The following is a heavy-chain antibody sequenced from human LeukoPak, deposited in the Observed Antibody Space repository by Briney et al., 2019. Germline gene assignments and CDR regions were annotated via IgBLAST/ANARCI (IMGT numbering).Heavy chain of an antibody. CDR3: ARSMHSSSWYYFDY. J-gene: IGHJ4*02. D-gene: IGHD6-13*01. V-gene: IGHV4-34*01. Sequence: SETLSLTCAVYGGSFSGYYWSWIRQPPGKGLEWIGEINHSGSTNYNPSLKSRVTISVDTSKNQFSLKLSSVTAADTAVYYFARSMHSSSWYYFDYWGQGTLVTVSS. CDR2: INHSGST. CDR1: GGSFSGYY.